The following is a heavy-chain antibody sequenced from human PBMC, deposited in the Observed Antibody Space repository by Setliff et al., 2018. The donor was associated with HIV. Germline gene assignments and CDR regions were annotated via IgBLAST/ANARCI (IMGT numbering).Heavy chain of an antibody. CDR2: ISKTSTYT. CDR3: ARDGSYISRGY. CDR1: GFNFGDYY. D-gene: IGHD5-18*01. V-gene: IGHV3-11*05. J-gene: IGHJ4*02. Sequence: LSLSCAASGFNFGDYYMTWIRQAPGKGLEWVAYISKTSTYTNYADSVKGRFAISRDNAKDLLYLQMNSLSAEDTAVYYCARDGSYISRGYWGQGTLVTVSS.